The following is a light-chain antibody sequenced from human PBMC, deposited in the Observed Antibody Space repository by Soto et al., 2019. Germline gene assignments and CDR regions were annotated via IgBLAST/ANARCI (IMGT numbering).Light chain of an antibody. J-gene: IGLJ1*01. Sequence: QSVLTQPPSASGTPGQRVTISCSGSSSNIGGKTVTWYQQLPGAAPKLLIYSNNQRPSGVPDRFSGSKSGTSASLAISGLQSEDEADYYCAAWDDSLNGSYVFGTGTKVTVL. V-gene: IGLV1-44*01. CDR2: SNN. CDR3: AAWDDSLNGSYV. CDR1: SSNIGGKT.